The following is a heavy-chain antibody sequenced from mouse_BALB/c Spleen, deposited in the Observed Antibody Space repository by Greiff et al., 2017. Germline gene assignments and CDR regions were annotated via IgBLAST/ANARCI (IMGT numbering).Heavy chain of an antibody. CDR1: GFTFSSYA. V-gene: IGHV5-6-5*01. Sequence: DVKLVESGGGLVKPGGSLKLSCAASGFTFSSYAMSWVRQTPEKRLEWVASISSGGSTYYPDSVKGRFTISRDNARNILYLQMSSLRSEDTAMYYCGYDYEFAYWGQGTLVTVSA. J-gene: IGHJ3*01. CDR2: ISSGGST. D-gene: IGHD2-4*01. CDR3: GYDYEFAY.